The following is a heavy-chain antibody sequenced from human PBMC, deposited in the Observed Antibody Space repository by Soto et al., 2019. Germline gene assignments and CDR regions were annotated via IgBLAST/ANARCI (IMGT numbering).Heavy chain of an antibody. V-gene: IGHV4-4*02. CDR2: IYHSGST. CDR1: SGSISSSNW. D-gene: IGHD2-15*01. CDR3: ARAPKNCSGGSCYPNWFDP. J-gene: IGHJ5*02. Sequence: SETLSLTCAVSSGSISSSNWWSWVRQPPGKGLEWIGEIYHSGSTNYNPSLKSRVTISVDKSKNQFSLKLSSVTAADTAVYYCARAPKNCSGGSCYPNWFDPWGQGTLVTVS.